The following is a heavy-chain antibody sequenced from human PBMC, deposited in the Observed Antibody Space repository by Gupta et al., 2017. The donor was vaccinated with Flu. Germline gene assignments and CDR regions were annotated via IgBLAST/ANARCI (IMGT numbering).Heavy chain of an antibody. V-gene: IGHV4-39*01. CDR2: VGYSGNT. D-gene: IGHD2/OR15-2a*01. CDR1: GRSISDTRYY. J-gene: IGHJ4*02. CDR3: ARRITYGKTFDY. Sequence: QLQLQESGPGLVKPSETLSLICTVSGRSISDTRYYWGWIRQPPGKGLEWIGNVGYSGNTFYNPSLKSRVTISVDTSKNQFSLKLSSVTAADTAVYYCARRITYGKTFDYWGQGSLVTVSS.